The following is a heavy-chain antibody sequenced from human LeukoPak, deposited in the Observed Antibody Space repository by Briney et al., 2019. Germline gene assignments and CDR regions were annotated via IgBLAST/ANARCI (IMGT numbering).Heavy chain of an antibody. Sequence: GGSLRLSCAASGFSFTSFSIHWVRQTPDKGLEWLAVISFDGTTKYYADSVKGRFTISRDNSKNTLYLQMNSLRAEDTAVYYCAKDLSKGLLYRRGMYYFDYWGQGTLVTVSS. V-gene: IGHV3-30*04. CDR3: AKDLSKGLLYRRGMYYFDY. J-gene: IGHJ4*02. D-gene: IGHD3-10*01. CDR1: GFSFTSFS. CDR2: ISFDGTTK.